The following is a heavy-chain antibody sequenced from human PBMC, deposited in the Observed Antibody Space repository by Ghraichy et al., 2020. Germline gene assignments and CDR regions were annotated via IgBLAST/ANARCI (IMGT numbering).Heavy chain of an antibody. CDR1: GGSISSYY. Sequence: SETLSLTCTVSGGSISSYYWSWIRQPPGKGLEWIGYIYYSGSTNYNPSLKSRVTISVDTSKNQFSLKLNSVTAADTAVYYCARRNYGYNSGSIWFDPWGQGTLVTVSS. CDR3: ARRNYGYNSGSIWFDP. V-gene: IGHV4-59*08. CDR2: IYYSGST. J-gene: IGHJ5*02. D-gene: IGHD6-19*01.